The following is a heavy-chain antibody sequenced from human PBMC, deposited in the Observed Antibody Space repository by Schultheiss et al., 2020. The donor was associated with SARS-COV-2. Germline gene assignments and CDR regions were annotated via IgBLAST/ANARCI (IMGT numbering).Heavy chain of an antibody. CDR2: ISYDGSNK. CDR3: ARDGLIAAAATGAFDI. Sequence: GGSLRLSCAASGFTFSSYAMHWVRQAPGKGLEWVAVISYDGSNKYYADSVKGRFTISRDNSKNTLYLQMNSLRAEDTAVYYCARDGLIAAAATGAFDIWGQGTMVTVSS. V-gene: IGHV3-30*01. D-gene: IGHD6-13*01. CDR1: GFTFSSYA. J-gene: IGHJ3*02.